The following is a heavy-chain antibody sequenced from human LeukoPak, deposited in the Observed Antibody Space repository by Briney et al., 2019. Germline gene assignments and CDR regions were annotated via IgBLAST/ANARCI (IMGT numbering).Heavy chain of an antibody. J-gene: IGHJ4*02. D-gene: IGHD3-22*01. V-gene: IGHV1-69*01. CDR3: ARDHYDSSGYSGY. Sequence: ASVQVSCKASGGTFSNYAISWVRQAPGQGLEWMGGIIPIFGTANCAQKFQGRVTITADESTSTAYMELSSLRSEDTAVYYCARDHYDSSGYSGYWGQGTLVTVSS. CDR1: GGTFSNYA. CDR2: IIPIFGTA.